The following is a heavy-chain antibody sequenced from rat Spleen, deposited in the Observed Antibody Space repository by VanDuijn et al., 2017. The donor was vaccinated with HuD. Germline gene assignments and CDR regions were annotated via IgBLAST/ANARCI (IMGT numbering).Heavy chain of an antibody. D-gene: IGHD4-1*01. CDR3: TRTGLGYFDY. Sequence: EVQLVESGGGLVHPGRSLKLSCVASGFTFNNDWMTWIRQPPGKGLEWVASITYNGGSAYYPDSVKGRFTISRDNAKRTLYLQMNSLGSEDTATYYCTRTGLGYFDYWGQGVMVTVSS. CDR2: ITYNGGSA. CDR1: GFTFNNDW. J-gene: IGHJ2*01. V-gene: IGHV5-31*01.